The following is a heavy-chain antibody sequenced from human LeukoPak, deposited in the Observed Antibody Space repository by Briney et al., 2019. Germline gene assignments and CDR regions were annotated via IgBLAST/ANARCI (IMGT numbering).Heavy chain of an antibody. J-gene: IGHJ3*02. Sequence: PSETLSLTCTVSGGSISSGGYYWSWIRQHPGKGLEWIGYIYYSGSTYYNPSPKSRVTISVDTSKNQFSLKLSSVTAADTAVYYCARDGGGTSSSWFPDAFDIWGQGTMVTVSS. CDR2: IYYSGST. V-gene: IGHV4-31*03. CDR3: ARDGGGTSSSWFPDAFDI. D-gene: IGHD6-13*01. CDR1: GGSISSGGYY.